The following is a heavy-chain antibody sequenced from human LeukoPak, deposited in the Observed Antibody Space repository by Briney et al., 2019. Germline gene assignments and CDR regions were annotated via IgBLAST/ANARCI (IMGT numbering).Heavy chain of an antibody. Sequence: GGSLRLSCAASGFSFSSYEMNWVRQAPGKGLEWVSYISSSGSIMYSADSVKGRLTISRDNAKNSLYLQMNSLRAEDTAIYYCSVQYSSSSVVDYWGQGTLVTVSS. CDR2: ISSSGSIM. V-gene: IGHV3-48*03. CDR3: SVQYSSSSVVDY. J-gene: IGHJ4*02. D-gene: IGHD6-6*01. CDR1: GFSFSSYE.